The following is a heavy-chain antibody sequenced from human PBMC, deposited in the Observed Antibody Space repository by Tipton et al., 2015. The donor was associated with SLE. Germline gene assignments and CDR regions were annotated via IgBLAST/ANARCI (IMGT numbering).Heavy chain of an antibody. V-gene: IGHV3-21*01. J-gene: IGHJ6*02. Sequence: SLRLSCAASGFTFSSYSMNWVRQAPGKGLEWVSSISSSSSYIYYADSVKGRFTISRDNAKNSLCLQMNSLRAEDTAVYYCAREFTYYDFWSGYYRYYYYGMDVWGQGTTVTVSS. D-gene: IGHD3-3*01. CDR3: AREFTYYDFWSGYYRYYYYGMDV. CDR1: GFTFSSYS. CDR2: ISSSSSYI.